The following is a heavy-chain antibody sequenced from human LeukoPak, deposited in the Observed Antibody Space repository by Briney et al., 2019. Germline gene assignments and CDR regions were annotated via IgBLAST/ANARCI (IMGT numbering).Heavy chain of an antibody. D-gene: IGHD3-9*01. CDR1: GFTFSSYA. J-gene: IGHJ4*02. CDR2: ISYDGSNK. V-gene: IGHV3-30-3*01. Sequence: GGSLRLSCAASGFTFSSYAMHWVRQAPGKGLEWVALISYDGSNKYYADSVKGRFTISRDNSKNTLYLQMNSLRSDDTAVYYCARVGLRYFDWLAYFDYWGQGTLVTVSS. CDR3: ARVGLRYFDWLAYFDY.